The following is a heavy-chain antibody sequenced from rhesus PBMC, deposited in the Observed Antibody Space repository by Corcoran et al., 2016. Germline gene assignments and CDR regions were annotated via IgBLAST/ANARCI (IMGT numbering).Heavy chain of an antibody. Sequence: QVQLQESGPGLVKPSETLSLTCAVSGGSISDNDYLTWIRQPPGKGLEWIGHIYGRSRTTKETPSHTTRLSMSADTPKNQPTLKLTSVTAADTSVYYCARSIRPCDDSLDVWGRGLLVTVSS. CDR1: GGSISDNDY. CDR2: IYGRSRTT. J-gene: IGHJ5-2*02. D-gene: IGHD3-40*01. CDR3: ARSIRPCDDSLDV. V-gene: IGHV4-106*01.